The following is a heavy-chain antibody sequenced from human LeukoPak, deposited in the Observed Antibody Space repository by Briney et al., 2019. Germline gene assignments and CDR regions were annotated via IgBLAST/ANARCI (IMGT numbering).Heavy chain of an antibody. CDR2: NNPSGGRT. J-gene: IGHJ4*02. CDR1: GYTFSNYY. CDR3: SRELGGSYFDY. Sequence: SSVTVSCKSSGYTFSNYYIHWVRQAPGQGLECMAVNNPSGGRTTYAQKFQGRVTMTRDTSTSTAYMDLSSLRSDDTAVYYCSRELGGSYFDYWGQGTLVTVSS. V-gene: IGHV1-46*01. D-gene: IGHD1-26*01.